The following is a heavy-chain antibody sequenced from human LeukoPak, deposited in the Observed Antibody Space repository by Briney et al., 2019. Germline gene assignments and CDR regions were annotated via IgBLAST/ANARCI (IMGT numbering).Heavy chain of an antibody. CDR1: GFTFSNAW. J-gene: IGHJ6*02. Sequence: GGSLRLSCAASGFTFSNAWMSWVRRAPGKGLEWVGRIKSKTDGGTTDYAAPVKGRFTISRYDSKNTLYLQMNSLKTEDTAVYYCTTLDIVVVPAAIQHYYGMDVWGQGTTVTVSS. CDR2: IKSKTDGGTT. CDR3: TTLDIVVVPAAIQHYYGMDV. D-gene: IGHD2-2*02. V-gene: IGHV3-15*01.